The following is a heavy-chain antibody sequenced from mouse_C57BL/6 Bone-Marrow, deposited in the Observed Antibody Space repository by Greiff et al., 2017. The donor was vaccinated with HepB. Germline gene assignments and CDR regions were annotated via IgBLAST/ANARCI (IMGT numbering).Heavy chain of an antibody. V-gene: IGHV5-12*01. CDR2: ISNGGGRT. Sequence: EVKLVESGGGLVQPGGSLKLSCAASGFTFSDYYMYWVRQTPEKRLEWVAYISNGGGRTYYPDTVKGRFTISRDNAKNTLYLQMSRLKSEDTAMYYCAREGTVVGDYWGQGTTLTVSS. D-gene: IGHD1-1*01. CDR1: GFTFSDYY. J-gene: IGHJ2*01. CDR3: AREGTVVGDY.